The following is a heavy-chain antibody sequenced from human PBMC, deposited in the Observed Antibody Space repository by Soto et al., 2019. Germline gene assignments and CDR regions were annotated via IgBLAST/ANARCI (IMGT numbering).Heavy chain of an antibody. D-gene: IGHD6-13*01. CDR1: GFTFSSYG. V-gene: IGHV3-23*01. J-gene: IGHJ6*02. CDR3: AKVTKRAAAGRYEYYKYGMDV. CDR2: ISGSGGSS. Sequence: GGSLRLSCAASGFTFSSYGMHWVRQAPGKRLEWVSVISGSGGSSYYAASVKGRFTISRDNSKNTLFLQMNGLRAEDTAVYYCAKVTKRAAAGRYEYYKYGMDVWGQGTTVTVSS.